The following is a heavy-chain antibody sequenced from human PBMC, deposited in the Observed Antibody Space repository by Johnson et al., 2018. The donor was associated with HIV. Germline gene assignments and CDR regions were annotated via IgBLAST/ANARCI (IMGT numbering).Heavy chain of an antibody. J-gene: IGHJ3*01. CDR2: IKCDGSEK. Sequence: VQLVESGGGVVQPGRSLRLSCAASGFTFSSSWMHWVCQAPEKGLEWVADIKCDGSEKYYVDSVKGRLTISRDNAKNSLYLQVNSLRAEEMTVYYWVRDPKRAGRESKGTFDVWGQGTMVTVSS. V-gene: IGHV3-52*01. CDR1: GFTFSSSW. CDR3: VRDPKRAGRESKGTFDV. D-gene: IGHD3-10*01.